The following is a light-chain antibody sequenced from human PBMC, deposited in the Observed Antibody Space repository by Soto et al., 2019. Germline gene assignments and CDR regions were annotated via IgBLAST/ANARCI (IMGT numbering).Light chain of an antibody. CDR1: QTVSKF. V-gene: IGKV1-39*01. CDR3: QQTYTLPRT. Sequence: DIQMTQSPSSLYASVGDRVTIARRASQTVSKFVKWYQQKPGKVPTLLIFTTSTLHSRVPSRFSGSCSGTEFTLTINGLQPEGFATYYCQQTYTLPRTLAQGTKVDIK. CDR2: TTS. J-gene: IGKJ1*01.